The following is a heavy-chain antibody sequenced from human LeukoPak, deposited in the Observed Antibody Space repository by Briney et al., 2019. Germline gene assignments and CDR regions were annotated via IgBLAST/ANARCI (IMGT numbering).Heavy chain of an antibody. CDR3: ARDLRYGGNSRPVLAWDY. V-gene: IGHV4-59*01. J-gene: IGHJ4*02. Sequence: SETLSLTCTVSGGSISGYYWTWIRQPPGKGLEWIGYIYYSGSTNYHPSLKSQVTLSVDTSKKQFSLKLSSVTAADTAVYYCARDLRYGGNSRPVLAWDYWGQGTLVTVSS. D-gene: IGHD4-23*01. CDR1: GGSISGYY. CDR2: IYYSGST.